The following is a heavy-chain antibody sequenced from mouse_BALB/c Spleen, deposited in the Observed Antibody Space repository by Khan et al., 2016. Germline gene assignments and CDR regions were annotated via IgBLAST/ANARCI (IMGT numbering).Heavy chain of an antibody. CDR1: GHPFTTYW. CDR2: IDPYDSET. Sequence: QVQLQQSGAELVRPGASVKLSCKASGHPFTTYWMNWFKQRPEQGLEWIGRIDPYDSETHYDQKFKDKAILTVDNSSSTAYMQLSSLTSEDSAVYYCARGSKVFDYWGQGTTLTVSS. V-gene: IGHV1-74*01. J-gene: IGHJ2*01. CDR3: ARGSKVFDY.